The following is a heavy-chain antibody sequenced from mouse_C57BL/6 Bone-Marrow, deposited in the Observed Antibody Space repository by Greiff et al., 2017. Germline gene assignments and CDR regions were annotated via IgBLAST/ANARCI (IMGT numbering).Heavy chain of an antibody. CDR3: ASSYSYDFDY. J-gene: IGHJ2*01. CDR1: GYTFTSYW. V-gene: IGHV1-69*01. Sequence: QVQLQQSGAELVMPGASVKLSCKASGYTFTSYWMHWVKQRPGQGLEWIGDIDPSDSSTNYNQKFKGKSTLPVDKSSSTAYMQLSSLTSEDSAVYYCASSYSYDFDYWGQGTTLTVSS. D-gene: IGHD2-10*01. CDR2: IDPSDSST.